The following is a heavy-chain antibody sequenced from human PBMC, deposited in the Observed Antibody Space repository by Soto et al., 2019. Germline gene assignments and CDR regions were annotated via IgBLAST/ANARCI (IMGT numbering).Heavy chain of an antibody. CDR2: IGGSGTTV. CDR1: GFTFSDYY. J-gene: IGHJ4*02. D-gene: IGHD1-1*01. CDR3: ARTTWELGVRFDY. V-gene: IGHV3-11*01. Sequence: QVQLVESGGGLIRPGGSLRLSCTASGFTFSDYYMTWIRRAPGKGLECLSYIGGSGTTVHYADSVKGRFTISRDNAKNSLFLQMDGLRAEHTAVYYRARTTWELGVRFDYWGQGAQVTVSS.